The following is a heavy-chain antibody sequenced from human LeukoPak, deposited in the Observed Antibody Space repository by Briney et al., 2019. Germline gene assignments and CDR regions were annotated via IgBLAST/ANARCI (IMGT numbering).Heavy chain of an antibody. CDR2: IFGAGKNTT. CDR3: AKRNTMVRGGPSFDY. CDR1: GFTFSDYA. D-gene: IGHD3-10*01. Sequence: PGGSLRLSCVASGFTFSDYAMNWVRQAPGKGLEWVPIIFGAGKNTTYYADSVKGRFTVSRDDAKNTLYLQMTTLRPEDTALYYCAKRNTMVRGGPSFDYWGQGILVTVSS. J-gene: IGHJ4*02. V-gene: IGHV3-23*03.